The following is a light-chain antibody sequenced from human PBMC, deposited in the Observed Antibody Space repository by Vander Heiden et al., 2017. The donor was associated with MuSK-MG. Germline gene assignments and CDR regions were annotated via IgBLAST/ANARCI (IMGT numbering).Light chain of an antibody. CDR1: QSLLHSNGYNY. J-gene: IGKJ1*01. CDR3: RRSLPTRRT. Sequence: DIVMTQSPLSLPVTPGEPASISCRSSQSLLHSNGYNYLDWYLQKPGQSPQLLIYLGSNRTSGVPDRFSGSASGTDFTLKIMRVDAEDVRVYYSRRSLPTRRTFGQGTKVEIK. V-gene: IGKV2-28*01. CDR2: LGS.